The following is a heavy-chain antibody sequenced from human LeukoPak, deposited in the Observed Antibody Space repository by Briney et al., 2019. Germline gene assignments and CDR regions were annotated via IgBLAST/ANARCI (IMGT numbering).Heavy chain of an antibody. CDR3: ARSIVVVAASFFDY. V-gene: IGHV3-11*01. J-gene: IGHJ4*02. Sequence: GGSLRLSCAASGFTFSDYYMSWIRQAPGKGLEWVSYISSSSSTIYYADSVKGRFTISRDNAKNSLYLQMNSLRAEDTAAYYCARSIVVVAASFFDYWGQGTLVTVSS. D-gene: IGHD2-15*01. CDR2: ISSSSSTI. CDR1: GFTFSDYY.